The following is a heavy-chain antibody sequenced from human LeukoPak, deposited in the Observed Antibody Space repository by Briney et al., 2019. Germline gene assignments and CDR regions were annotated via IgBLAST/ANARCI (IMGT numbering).Heavy chain of an antibody. CDR3: ARDGVSYGSGSSSWFDP. J-gene: IGHJ5*02. V-gene: IGHV1-18*01. D-gene: IGHD3-10*01. CDR1: GYTFTSYG. CDR2: ISAYNGNT. Sequence: ASVKVSCKASGYTFTSYGISWVRQAPGQGLEWMGWISAYNGNTNYAQKLQGRVTMTTDTSTSTAYMELRSLRSDDTAVYYCARDGVSYGSGSSSWFDPWGQGTLVTVSS.